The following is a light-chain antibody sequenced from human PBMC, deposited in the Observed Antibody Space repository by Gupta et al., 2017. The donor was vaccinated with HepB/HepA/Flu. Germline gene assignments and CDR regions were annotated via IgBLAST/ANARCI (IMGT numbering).Light chain of an antibody. CDR3: QQRSRWPLT. CDR2: EAS. J-gene: IGKJ4*01. CDR1: QTISSY. V-gene: IGKV3-11*01. Sequence: EIVLTQSPATLSLSPGEGATLSCRASQTISSYLAWYQQKPGQAPRLLIYEASNRATGIPARFSGSGSGTEFTLTISSLEPEDFAVYYCQQRSRWPLTFGGGTKVEI.